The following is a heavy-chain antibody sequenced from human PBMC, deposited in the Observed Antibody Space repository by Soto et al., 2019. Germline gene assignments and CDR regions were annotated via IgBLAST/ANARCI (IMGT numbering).Heavy chain of an antibody. CDR1: GYTFRSSD. V-gene: IGHV1-18*01. Sequence: QVQLVQSGVEVKKPGASVKVSCKASGYTFRSSDITWVRQAPGQGLEWMGRISTSSGNTNYGQNFQDRVTLTTDTSTNIAYMELRSLRPDDTAEYSCAREITTVRGLVDPNWFDPWGQGTLVIVS. CDR2: ISTSSGNT. CDR3: AREITTVRGLVDPNWFDP. J-gene: IGHJ5*02. D-gene: IGHD3-10*01.